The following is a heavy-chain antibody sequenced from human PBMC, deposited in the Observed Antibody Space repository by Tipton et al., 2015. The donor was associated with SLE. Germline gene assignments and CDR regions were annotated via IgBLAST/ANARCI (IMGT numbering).Heavy chain of an antibody. Sequence: TLSLTCTVSGGAISSYYWSWIRQPPGKGLEWIGYIYYSGSTNYSPSLKSRVTISVDTSKNQFSLKLSSVTAADTAVYYCARHGAGSGYLDYWGQGTLVTVSS. CDR1: GGAISSYY. CDR3: ARHGAGSGYLDY. V-gene: IGHV4-59*08. D-gene: IGHD3-3*01. J-gene: IGHJ4*02. CDR2: IYYSGST.